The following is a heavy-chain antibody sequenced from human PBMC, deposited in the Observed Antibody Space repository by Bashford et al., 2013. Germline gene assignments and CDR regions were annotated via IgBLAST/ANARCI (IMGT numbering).Heavy chain of an antibody. D-gene: IGHD1-14*01. Sequence: SSETLSLTCTVSGSSVSSTSYYWSWIRQPPGKGLEWIGYIYYSGSTIYNPSLTSRVTISLDTSKNQFSLKLSSVTSADTAVYYCARVRPPYYPYYFAMDVWGQGTTVTVSS. V-gene: IGHV4-61*01. CDR1: GSSVSSTSYY. CDR3: ARVRPPYYPYYFAMDV. CDR2: IYYSGST. J-gene: IGHJ6*02.